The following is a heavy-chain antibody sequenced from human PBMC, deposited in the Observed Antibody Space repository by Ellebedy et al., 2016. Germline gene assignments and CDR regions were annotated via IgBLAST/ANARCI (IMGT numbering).Heavy chain of an antibody. D-gene: IGHD2-15*01. CDR3: ARGSVVAAATSPYFYYNGMDV. J-gene: IGHJ6*02. CDR2: IYHSGST. V-gene: IGHV4-4*02. Sequence: SETLSLTXAVSGGSISSSNWWSWVRQPPGKGLEWIGEIYHSGSTNYNPSLKSRVTISLDTSKNQVSLKLSSVTAADSAIYYCARGSVVAAATSPYFYYNGMDVWGQGTTVTVSS. CDR1: GGSISSSNW.